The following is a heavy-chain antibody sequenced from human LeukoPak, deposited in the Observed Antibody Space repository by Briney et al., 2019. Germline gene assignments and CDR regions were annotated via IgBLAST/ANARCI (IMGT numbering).Heavy chain of an antibody. CDR3: ARDGSIAARRALDY. CDR2: IKQDGSEK. V-gene: IGHV3-7*03. CDR1: GFTFSSYW. Sequence: GGSLRLSCAASGFTFSSYWMSWVRQAPGKGLEWVANIKQDGSEKYYVDSVKGRFTISRDNAENSLYLQMNSLRAEDTAVYYCARDGSIAARRALDYWGQGTLVTVSS. J-gene: IGHJ4*02. D-gene: IGHD6-6*01.